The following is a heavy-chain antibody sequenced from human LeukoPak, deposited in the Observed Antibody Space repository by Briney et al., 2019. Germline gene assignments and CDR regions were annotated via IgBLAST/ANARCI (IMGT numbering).Heavy chain of an antibody. J-gene: IGHJ5*02. V-gene: IGHV3-23*01. D-gene: IGHD3-16*01. CDR2: ISGSGGST. CDR3: AKNEFGTWSNWSDP. Sequence: GGSLRLSCAASGFTFSSYAMSWVRQAPGKGLEWVSAISGSGGSTYYADSVKGRFTISRDNSKNTLYLQMNSLRAEDTAVYYCAKNEFGTWSNWSDPWGQGTLVTVSS. CDR1: GFTFSSYA.